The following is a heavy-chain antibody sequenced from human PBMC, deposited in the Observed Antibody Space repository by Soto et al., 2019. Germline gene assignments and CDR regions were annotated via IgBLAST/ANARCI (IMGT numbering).Heavy chain of an antibody. V-gene: IGHV4-59*01. CDR1: GGFISSYY. CDR3: ARARLSRSWWFDP. Sequence: QVQLQESGPGLLKPSETLSLTCTVSGGFISSYYWSWIRQPPGKGLEWIGYIYYSGSTNYNPSLKSRVTISVDTSKNQFSLKLSSVTAADTAVYYCARARLSRSWWFDPWGQGTLVTVSS. CDR2: IYYSGST. D-gene: IGHD3-10*01. J-gene: IGHJ5*02.